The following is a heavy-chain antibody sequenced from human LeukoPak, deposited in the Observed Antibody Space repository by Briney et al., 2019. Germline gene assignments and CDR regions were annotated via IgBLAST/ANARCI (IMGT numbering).Heavy chain of an antibody. CDR1: GYTFTSYG. CDR2: ISAYNGNT. V-gene: IGHV1-18*01. Sequence: ASVKVSCKASGYTFTSYGISWVRQAPGQGLEWMGWISAYNGNTNYAQKLQGRVTMTRNTSISTAYMELSSLRSEDTAVYYCARRRQPYYFDYWGQGTLVTVSS. D-gene: IGHD1-1*01. CDR3: ARRRQPYYFDY. J-gene: IGHJ4*02.